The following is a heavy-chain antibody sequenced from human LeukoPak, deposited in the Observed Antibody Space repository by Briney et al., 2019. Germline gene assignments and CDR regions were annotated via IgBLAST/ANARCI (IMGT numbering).Heavy chain of an antibody. CDR1: GGSISSRNYY. Sequence: SETLSLTCTVSGGSISSRNYYWGWIRQPPGKGLEWIGSIYYSGSTYYNPSLKSRVTISVGTSKNQFSLKLSFVTAADTAVYYCARGTIVLMVYAIRAGFDPWGQGTLVTVSS. CDR2: IYYSGST. V-gene: IGHV4-39*01. D-gene: IGHD2-8*01. CDR3: ARGTIVLMVYAIRAGFDP. J-gene: IGHJ5*02.